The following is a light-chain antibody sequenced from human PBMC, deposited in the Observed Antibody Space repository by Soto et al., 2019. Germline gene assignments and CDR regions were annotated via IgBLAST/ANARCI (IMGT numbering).Light chain of an antibody. CDR1: SGDVGAYNY. J-gene: IGLJ2*01. CDR3: SSYTSSSTLL. V-gene: IGLV2-14*01. Sequence: QSALTQPASVSGSPGQSITISCTGTSGDVGAYNYVSWFQQHPGKAPKLMIYEVSNRPSGVSNRFSGSKSGNTASLTISGLQAEDEADYYCSSYTSSSTLLFGGGTKLTVL. CDR2: EVS.